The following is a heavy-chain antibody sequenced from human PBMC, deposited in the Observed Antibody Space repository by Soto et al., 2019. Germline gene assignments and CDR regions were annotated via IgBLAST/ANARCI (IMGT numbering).Heavy chain of an antibody. CDR1: GFTFSSYA. J-gene: IGHJ4*02. Sequence: GGSLRLSCAASGFTFSSYAMSWVRQAPGKGLEWVSAISGSGGSTYYADSVKGRFTISRDNSKNTLYLQMNSLRAEDTAVYYCSRKGILASFDYWGQGTLVTVSS. D-gene: IGHD3-3*02. V-gene: IGHV3-23*01. CDR3: SRKGILASFDY. CDR2: ISGSGGST.